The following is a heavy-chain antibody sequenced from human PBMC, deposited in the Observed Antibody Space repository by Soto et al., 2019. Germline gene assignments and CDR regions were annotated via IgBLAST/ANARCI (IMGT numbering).Heavy chain of an antibody. CDR3: AHHLIAWGDAFDI. D-gene: IGHD7-27*01. V-gene: IGHV2-5*02. CDR1: GFSLSTNAVG. CDR2: LYWDDDK. J-gene: IGHJ3*02. Sequence: QITLKESGPTLVKPTQTLTLTCTFSGFSLSTNAVGVSWFRQPPGKALEWLALLYWDDDKRYSPSLRSRLTISKDTSKNHVVLTLTTMDPVDTATYYCAHHLIAWGDAFDIWGQGTMVTVSS.